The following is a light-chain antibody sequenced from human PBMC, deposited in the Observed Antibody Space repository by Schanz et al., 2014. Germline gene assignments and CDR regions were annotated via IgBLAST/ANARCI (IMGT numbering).Light chain of an antibody. V-gene: IGKV1-39*01. CDR2: AAS. J-gene: IGKJ1*01. Sequence: DIQMTQSPSSLSASVGDRVTITCRASQSISSYLNWYQQKPGKAPKLLIYAASSLHSGVPSRFSGSGSGTYFTLTISSLQPEDFATYYGQQTYSTPWASGQGTKVEIK. CDR1: QSISSY. CDR3: QQTYSTPWA.